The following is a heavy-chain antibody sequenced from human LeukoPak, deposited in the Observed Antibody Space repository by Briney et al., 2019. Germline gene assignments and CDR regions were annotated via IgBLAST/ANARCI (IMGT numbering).Heavy chain of an antibody. CDR3: TTLWRNDAFDI. V-gene: IGHV3-15*01. J-gene: IGHJ3*02. CDR1: GFTFSNAW. Sequence: PGGSLRLSCAAYGFTFSNAWMTWVRQAPGKGLEWVGRIKSNADGGTTDYAAPVKGRFIISRDDSKNTLYLQMNSLKTEDTAVYYCTTLWRNDAFDIWGQGTMVSVSS. CDR2: IKSNADGGTT. D-gene: IGHD1-1*01.